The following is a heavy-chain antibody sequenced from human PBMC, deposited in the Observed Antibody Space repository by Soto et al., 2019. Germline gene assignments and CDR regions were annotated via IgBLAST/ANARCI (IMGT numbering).Heavy chain of an antibody. CDR3: ARDGYFAGHYYGMDV. CDR2: FFYTGST. CDR1: GGSITDYY. D-gene: IGHD3-9*01. J-gene: IGHJ6*02. V-gene: IGHV4-59*12. Sequence: PSETLSLTCTVSGGSITDYYWSWIRQPPGKGLEWIGHFFYTGSTNYNPSLRSRVTTSVDTSKNQLSLKLSSVTAADTAVYYCARDGYFAGHYYGMDVWGQGTTVTVSS.